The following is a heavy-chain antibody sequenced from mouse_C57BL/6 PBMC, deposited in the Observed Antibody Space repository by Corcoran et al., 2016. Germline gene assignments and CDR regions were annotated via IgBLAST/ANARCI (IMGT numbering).Heavy chain of an antibody. Sequence: QIQLVQSGPELKKPGETVKISCKASGYTFTTYGMSWVKQAPGKGLKWMGWINTYSGVPTYADDFKGRFAFSLETSASTAYLQINNLKNEDTATYFCARFYDGYWYFDVWDTGTTVTVSS. J-gene: IGHJ1*03. V-gene: IGHV9-3*01. CDR1: GYTFTTYG. CDR3: ARFYDGYWYFDV. CDR2: INTYSGVP. D-gene: IGHD2-3*01.